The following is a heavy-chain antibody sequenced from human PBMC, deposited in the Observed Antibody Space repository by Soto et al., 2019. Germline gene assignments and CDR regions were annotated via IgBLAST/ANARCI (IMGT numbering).Heavy chain of an antibody. CDR2: ISYDGSNK. V-gene: IGHV3-30*18. CDR3: AKDRLLWFGESPPDY. Sequence: GGSLRLSCAASGFTFSSYGKHWVRQAPGKGLEWVAVISYDGSNKYYADSVKGRFTISRDNSKNTLYLQMNSLRAEDTAVYYCAKDRLLWFGESPPDYWGQGTLVTVSS. CDR1: GFTFSSYG. J-gene: IGHJ4*02. D-gene: IGHD3-10*01.